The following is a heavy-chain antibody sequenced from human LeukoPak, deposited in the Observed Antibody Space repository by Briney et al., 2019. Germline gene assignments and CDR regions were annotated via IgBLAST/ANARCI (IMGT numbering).Heavy chain of an antibody. D-gene: IGHD1-1*01. CDR1: GGSFSGYY. CDR2: INHSGST. CDR3: ARKQLERRGALDY. Sequence: SETLSLTCAVYGGSFSGYYWNWIRQPPGKGLEWIGEINHSGSTNYNPSLKSRVTISVDTSKNQFSLKLSSVTAAGTAVYYCARKQLERRGALDYWGQGTLVTVSS. J-gene: IGHJ4*02. V-gene: IGHV4-34*01.